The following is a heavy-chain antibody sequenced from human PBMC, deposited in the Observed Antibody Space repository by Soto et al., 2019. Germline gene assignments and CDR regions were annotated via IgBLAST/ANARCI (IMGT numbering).Heavy chain of an antibody. CDR3: ASSECGDYVRFDP. V-gene: IGHV4-34*01. CDR2: INHSGST. Sequence: SETLSLTCAVYGGSFSGYYWSWIRQPPGKGLEWIGEINHSGSTNYNPSLKSRFTISVDTSKNQFSLKLSSVTAADTAVYYCASSECGDYVRFDPWGQGTLVT. CDR1: GGSFSGYY. D-gene: IGHD4-17*01. J-gene: IGHJ5*02.